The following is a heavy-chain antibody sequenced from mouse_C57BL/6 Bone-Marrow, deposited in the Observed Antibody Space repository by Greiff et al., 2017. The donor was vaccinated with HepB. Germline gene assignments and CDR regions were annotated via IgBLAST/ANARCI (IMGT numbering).Heavy chain of an antibody. CDR2: IYPRSGNT. D-gene: IGHD1-1*01. CDR1: GYTFTSYG. J-gene: IGHJ4*01. V-gene: IGHV1-81*01. CDR3: ARGTTVVGTDYAMDY. Sequence: VKLQESGAELARPGASVKLSCKASGYTFTSYGISWVKQRTGQGLEWIGEIYPRSGNTYYNEKFKGKATLTADKSSSTAYMELRSLTSEASAVYFGARGTTVVGTDYAMDYWGQGTSVTVSS.